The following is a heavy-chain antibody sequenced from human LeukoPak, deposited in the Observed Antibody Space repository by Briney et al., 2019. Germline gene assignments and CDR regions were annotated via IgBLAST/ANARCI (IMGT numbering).Heavy chain of an antibody. CDR3: ARDSLSIVVVPAAPNPGFDP. CDR2: INPSGGST. V-gene: IGHV1-46*01. Sequence: ASVKVSCKASGYTFTSYYMHWVRQAPREGLEWMGMINPSGGSTSYAQKFQGRVTMTRDTSTSTVYMELSSLRSEDTAVYYCARDSLSIVVVPAAPNPGFDPWGQGTLVTVSS. D-gene: IGHD2-2*01. J-gene: IGHJ5*02. CDR1: GYTFTSYY.